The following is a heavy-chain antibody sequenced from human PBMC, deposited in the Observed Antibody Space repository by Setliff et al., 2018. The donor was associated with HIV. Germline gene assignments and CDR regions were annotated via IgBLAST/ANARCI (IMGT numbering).Heavy chain of an antibody. CDR2: ISGNSDHI. CDR3: ARDLSGYSDF. CDR1: RFTFSYYN. V-gene: IGHV3-21*01. J-gene: IGHJ4*02. Sequence: PGGSLRLSCAASRFTFSYYNMYWLRQAPGEGLEWVSSISGNSDHIYYADSVKGRFTISRDNARNTLYLHMSSLRVEDTAVYYCARDLSGYSDFWGQGTLVTVSS. D-gene: IGHD3-22*01.